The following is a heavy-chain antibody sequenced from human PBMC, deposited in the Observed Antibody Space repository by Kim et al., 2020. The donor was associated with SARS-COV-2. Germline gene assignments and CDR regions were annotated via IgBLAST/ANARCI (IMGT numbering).Heavy chain of an antibody. V-gene: IGHV3-43*01. J-gene: IGHJ4*02. CDR2: TTWDGGST. Sequence: GGSLRLSCAASGFILHEYTMHWVCQAPGKGLECVALTTWDGGSTFYADSVRGRFTISRDNSENSLYMQMNSLTIEDSALYYCAKEKSRIWDYWGQGTLVTVSS. CDR3: AKEKSRIWDY. D-gene: IGHD3-3*02. CDR1: GFILHEYT.